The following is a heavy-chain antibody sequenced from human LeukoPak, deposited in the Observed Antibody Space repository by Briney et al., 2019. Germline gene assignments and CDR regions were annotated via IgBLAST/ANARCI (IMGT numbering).Heavy chain of an antibody. V-gene: IGHV4-4*02. CDR1: GGSISSSNW. J-gene: IGHJ4*02. CDR3: AKQNYYASGSYYDY. D-gene: IGHD3-10*01. CDR2: IYHSGST. Sequence: SGTLSLTCAVSGGSISSSNWWSWVRQPPGKGLEWIGEIYHSGSTNYNPSLKSRVTISVDKSKNQFSLKLSSVTAEDTAVYYCAKQNYYASGSYYDYWGQGTLVTVSS.